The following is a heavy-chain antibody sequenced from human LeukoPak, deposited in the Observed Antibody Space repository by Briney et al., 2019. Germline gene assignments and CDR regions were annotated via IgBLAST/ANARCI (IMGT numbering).Heavy chain of an antibody. Sequence: QPGGSLRLSCAASGFTFSSYGMHWVRQAPGKGLEWVAVISYDGSNKYYADSVKGRFTISRDNSKNTLYLQMNSLRAEDTAVYYCARISGSSQGDWGQGTLVTVSS. D-gene: IGHD3-10*01. CDR2: ISYDGSNK. CDR3: ARISGSSQGD. J-gene: IGHJ4*02. CDR1: GFTFSSYG. V-gene: IGHV3-30*03.